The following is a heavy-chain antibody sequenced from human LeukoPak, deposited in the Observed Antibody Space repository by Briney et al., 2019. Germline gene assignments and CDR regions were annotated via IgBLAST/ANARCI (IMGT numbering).Heavy chain of an antibody. J-gene: IGHJ4*02. D-gene: IGHD6-13*01. V-gene: IGHV3-7*01. CDR2: IKQDGSEQ. Sequence: GGSLRLSCAASGFTFTTYWMGWVRQAPGKGLEWVANIKQDGSEQYYVDSVKGRFTISRDNAKNSLYLQMNSLRAEDTAVYYCARVTGIAADYWGQGTLVTVSS. CDR1: GFTFTTYW. CDR3: ARVTGIAADY.